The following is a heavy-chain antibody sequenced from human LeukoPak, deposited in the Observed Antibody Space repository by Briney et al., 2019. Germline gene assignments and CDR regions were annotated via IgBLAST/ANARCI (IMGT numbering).Heavy chain of an antibody. J-gene: IGHJ6*02. D-gene: IGHD2-2*01. CDR2: VNPSSISA. Sequence: GASVKVSCKASGYTVTSYYMHWVRQAPGQGLEWMGIVNPSSISASYAQKFQGSVTMTRDTSTSTVSMELSSLRSDDTAVYYCASVYQHGMDVWGQGTTVTVSS. V-gene: IGHV1-46*01. CDR3: ASVYQHGMDV. CDR1: GYTVTSYY.